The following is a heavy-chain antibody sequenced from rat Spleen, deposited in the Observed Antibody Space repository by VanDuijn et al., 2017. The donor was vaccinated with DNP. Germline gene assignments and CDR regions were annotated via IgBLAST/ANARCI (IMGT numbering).Heavy chain of an antibody. CDR1: GFTFSDYN. CDR2: IIYDGSRT. CDR3: ATQPNYGGYRSYAMDA. J-gene: IGHJ4*01. Sequence: EVQLVESGGGLVQPGRSLKLSCAASGFTFSDYNMAWVRQAPKKGLEWVATIIYDGSRTYYRDSVKGRFTISRDNAKSTLYLQMDSLRSEDTATYYCATQPNYGGYRSYAMDAWGQGTSVTVSS. D-gene: IGHD1-11*01. V-gene: IGHV5S10*01.